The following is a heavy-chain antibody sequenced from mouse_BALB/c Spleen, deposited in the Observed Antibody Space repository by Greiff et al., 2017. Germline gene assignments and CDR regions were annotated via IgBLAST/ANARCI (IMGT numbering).Heavy chain of an antibody. CDR1: GFAFSSYD. CDR3: ARQGVYYGYGYAMDY. D-gene: IGHD2-2*01. CDR2: ISSGGGST. Sequence: EVHLVESGGGLVKPGGSLKLSCAASGFAFSSYDMSWVRQTPEKRLEWVAYISSGGGSTYYPDTVKGRFTISRDNAKNTLYLQMSSLKSEDTAMYYCARQGVYYGYGYAMDYWGQGTSVTVSS. V-gene: IGHV5-12-1*01. J-gene: IGHJ4*01.